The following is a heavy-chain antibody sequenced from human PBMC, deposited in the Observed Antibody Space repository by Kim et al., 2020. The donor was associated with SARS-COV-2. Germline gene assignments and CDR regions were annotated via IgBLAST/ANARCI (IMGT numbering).Heavy chain of an antibody. CDR2: INPSGGST. V-gene: IGHV1-46*01. CDR1: GYTFTSYY. D-gene: IGHD5-12*01. CDR3: ARDFIKRWLQPNSGAFDI. Sequence: ASVKVSCKASGYTFTSYYMHWVRQAPGQGLEWMGIINPSGGSTSYAQKFQGRVTMTRDTSTSTVYMELSSLRSEDTAVYYCARDFIKRWLQPNSGAFDIWGQGTMVTVSS. J-gene: IGHJ3*02.